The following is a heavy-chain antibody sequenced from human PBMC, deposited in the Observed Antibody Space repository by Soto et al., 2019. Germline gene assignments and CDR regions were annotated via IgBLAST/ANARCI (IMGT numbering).Heavy chain of an antibody. J-gene: IGHJ6*02. CDR2: ISGDGGST. CDR3: ANDMSYDFWSVTDYYGMDV. CDR1: GFTFDDYA. D-gene: IGHD3-3*01. Sequence: GGSLRLSCAACGFTFDDYAMQWVRQAPGKGLEWVSLISGDGGSTYDADSVKGRFTISRDNSKNSLFLQMNILRTEDSALYYCANDMSYDFWSVTDYYGMDVWGQGTTVTVSS. V-gene: IGHV3-43*02.